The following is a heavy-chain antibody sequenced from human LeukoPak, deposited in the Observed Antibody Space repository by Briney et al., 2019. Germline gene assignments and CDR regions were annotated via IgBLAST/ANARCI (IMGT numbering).Heavy chain of an antibody. CDR2: ISYDGSNK. Sequence: GRSLRLSCAASGFTFSSYAMHWVRQAPGKGLEWVAVISYDGSNKYYADSVKGRFTISRDNSKNTLYLQMNSLRAEDTAVYYCARDPGAYYDFWSDQGIDYWGQGTLVTVSS. CDR3: ARDPGAYYDFWSDQGIDY. D-gene: IGHD3-3*01. V-gene: IGHV3-30-3*01. J-gene: IGHJ4*02. CDR1: GFTFSSYA.